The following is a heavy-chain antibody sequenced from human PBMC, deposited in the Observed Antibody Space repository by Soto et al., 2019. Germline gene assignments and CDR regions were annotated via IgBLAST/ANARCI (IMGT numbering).Heavy chain of an antibody. CDR2: ISWNSGKI. CDR1: GFTFDDYA. CDR3: AKDGIAVGFYYFAS. D-gene: IGHD6-19*01. V-gene: IGHV3-9*01. J-gene: IGHJ4*02. Sequence: EVQLVESGGGLVQPGRSLRLSCAASGFTFDDYAMHWVRQAPGKGLEWVSGISWNSGKIGYADSVKGRFTISRDNVKNSLYVQRNSLRAEDTAFYYCAKDGIAVGFYYFASWGQGTLVTVSS.